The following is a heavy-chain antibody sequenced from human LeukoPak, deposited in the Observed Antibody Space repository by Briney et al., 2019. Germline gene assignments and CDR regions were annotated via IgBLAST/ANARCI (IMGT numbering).Heavy chain of an antibody. CDR1: GGSISSSSYY. Sequence: PSETPSLTCTVSGGSISSSSYYWGWIRQPPGKGLEWIGSIYYSGSTYCNPSLKSRVTISVDTSKNQFSLKLSSVTAADTAVYYCARDLIVVVIAVAADAFDIWGQGTMVTVSS. D-gene: IGHD3-22*01. J-gene: IGHJ3*02. V-gene: IGHV4-39*07. CDR2: IYYSGST. CDR3: ARDLIVVVIAVAADAFDI.